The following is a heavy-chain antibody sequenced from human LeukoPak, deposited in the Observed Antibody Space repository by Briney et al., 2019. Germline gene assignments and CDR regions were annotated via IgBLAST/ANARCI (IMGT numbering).Heavy chain of an antibody. D-gene: IGHD4-17*01. Sequence: GGSLRLSCAASGFTFSSYSMNWVRQAPGKGLEWVSSISSSSSYIYYADSVQGRLTISRDNAKNSLYLQMNSLRAEGTAVYYCATGLREDPTTVTIPAQVDYWGQGTLVTVSS. J-gene: IGHJ4*02. CDR3: ATGLREDPTTVTIPAQVDY. CDR1: GFTFSSYS. V-gene: IGHV3-21*01. CDR2: ISSSSSYI.